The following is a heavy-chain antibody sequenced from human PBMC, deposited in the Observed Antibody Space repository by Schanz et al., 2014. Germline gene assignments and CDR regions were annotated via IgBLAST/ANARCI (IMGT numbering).Heavy chain of an antibody. CDR1: GSSISGYY. V-gene: IGHV4-34*02. D-gene: IGHD7-27*01. J-gene: IGHJ5*02. Sequence: QVRLQQWGAGLLKPSETLSLTCTVSGSSISGYYWSWVRQSPGRGLEWLGEVNHGGRVIYHPSLESRLTISEDTSRKQLSLHLRSVTAADTAVYYCARQDDHWVGELTFAWGQGTLVTVSS. CDR2: VNHGGRV. CDR3: ARQDDHWVGELTFA.